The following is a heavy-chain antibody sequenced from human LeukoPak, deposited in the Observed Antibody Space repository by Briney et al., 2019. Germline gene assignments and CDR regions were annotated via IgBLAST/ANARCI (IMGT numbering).Heavy chain of an antibody. CDR2: IYYSGNT. V-gene: IGHV4-39*07. CDR1: GGSISTSTYY. Sequence: KPSETLSLTCTVSGGSISTSTYYWGWIRPPPGKGLEWIGSIYYSGNTYYNPSLKSRVTMSVDTSKNQFSLRLSSVTAADTAAYFCARENWRSKSIDFDSWGQGTLVTVSS. D-gene: IGHD6-6*01. J-gene: IGHJ4*02. CDR3: ARENWRSKSIDFDS.